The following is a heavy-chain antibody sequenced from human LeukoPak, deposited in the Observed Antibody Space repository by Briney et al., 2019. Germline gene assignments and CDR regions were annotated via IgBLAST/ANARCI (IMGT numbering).Heavy chain of an antibody. CDR3: ARAVQVTTGGLFDY. Sequence: PSETLSLTCTVSGGSISTYYWSWIRQPPGKGLEWIGYIYYSGSTNYNPSLKSRVTISVDTSKNQFSLKLTSVTAADTAVYYCARAVQVTTGGLFDYWGQGTLVTVSS. J-gene: IGHJ4*02. CDR1: GGSISTYY. D-gene: IGHD4-17*01. CDR2: IYYSGST. V-gene: IGHV4-59*01.